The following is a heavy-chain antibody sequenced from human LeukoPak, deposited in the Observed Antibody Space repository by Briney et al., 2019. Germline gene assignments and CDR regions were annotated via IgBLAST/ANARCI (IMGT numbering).Heavy chain of an antibody. V-gene: IGHV4-34*01. J-gene: IGHJ4*02. D-gene: IGHD6-19*01. CDR1: GGSFSGNY. Sequence: SETLSLTCAVYGGSFSGNYWNWIRQSPGKGLEWIGEINHSGSTNYNPSLESRVTISVDTSKNQFSLKLTSVTAADTALYYCARGTLYSGWSYYFDSWGQGTLVTVSS. CDR2: INHSGST. CDR3: ARGTLYSGWSYYFDS.